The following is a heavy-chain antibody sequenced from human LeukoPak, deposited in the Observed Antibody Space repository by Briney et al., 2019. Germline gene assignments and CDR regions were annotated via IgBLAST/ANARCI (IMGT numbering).Heavy chain of an antibody. D-gene: IGHD1-20*01. CDR2: VYYSGSA. V-gene: IGHV4-59*01. Sequence: SETLSLTCTVPSGDSYWNWIRQPPGKRLEWIGYVYYSGSANYNPSLNSRVTISVDKSKKQLSLKLTSVTAADTAVYYCARGHNWNDGQDYWGQGTLVTVSS. J-gene: IGHJ4*02. CDR1: SGDSY. CDR3: ARGHNWNDGQDY.